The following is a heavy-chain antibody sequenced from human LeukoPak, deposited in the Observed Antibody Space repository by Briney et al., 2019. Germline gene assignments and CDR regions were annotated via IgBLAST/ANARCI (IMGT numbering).Heavy chain of an antibody. D-gene: IGHD6-13*01. CDR1: GDTVSSNSAA. CDR3: ARKYSSSWYDALDI. V-gene: IGHV6-1*01. CDR2: TYYRSKWYN. Sequence: QTLSLTCAISGDTVSSNSAAWNWIRQSPSRGLEWLGRTYYRSKWYNDYAVSVKSRITINPDTSKNHFSLQLNSVTPEDTAVYYCARKYSSSWYDALDIWGQGTMVTVSS. J-gene: IGHJ3*02.